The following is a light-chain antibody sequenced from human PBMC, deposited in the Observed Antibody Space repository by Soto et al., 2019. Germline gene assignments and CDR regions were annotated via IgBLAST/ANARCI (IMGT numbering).Light chain of an antibody. J-gene: IGLJ3*02. CDR3: SSYTSGGTLV. CDR1: SSDVGGYNY. V-gene: IGLV2-14*01. CDR2: DVS. Sequence: QSALTQPASGSGSPGQSITISCTGTSSDVGGYNYVSWYQQHPGKAPKLMIYDVSNRPSGVPNRFSGSKSGNTASLTVSGLYAEHEADYYCSSYTSGGTLVFGGGPKATVL.